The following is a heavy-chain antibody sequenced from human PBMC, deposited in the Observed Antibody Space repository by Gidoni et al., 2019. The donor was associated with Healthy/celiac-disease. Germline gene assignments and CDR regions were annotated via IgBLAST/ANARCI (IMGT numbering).Heavy chain of an antibody. CDR3: ARDRLAAGYGMDV. V-gene: IGHV3-33*01. CDR1: GFAFSSYG. D-gene: IGHD6-13*01. CDR2: LWYDESNK. J-gene: IGHJ6*02. Sequence: QVQLVESGGGVVQPGRSLRLPCAASGFAFSSYGMHWVRQAPGKGLEWVTVLWYDESNKYYADSVKGRFTISRDNSKNTLYLQMNSLRAEDTAVYYCARDRLAAGYGMDVWGQGTTVTVSS.